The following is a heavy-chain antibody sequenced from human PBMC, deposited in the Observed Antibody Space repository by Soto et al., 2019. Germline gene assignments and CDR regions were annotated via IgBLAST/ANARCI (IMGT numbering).Heavy chain of an antibody. V-gene: IGHV4-59*08. CDR1: GGSISSYY. Sequence: PSETLSLTCTVSGGSISSYYWSWIRQPPGNGLEWIGFISYSGSTYYSTSLKSRVTISVDTSKSQFSLNLTSVTAADTAVYYCARHGYTSGRTYFDYWGQGTLVTVSS. CDR2: ISYSGST. D-gene: IGHD6-19*01. CDR3: ARHGYTSGRTYFDY. J-gene: IGHJ4*02.